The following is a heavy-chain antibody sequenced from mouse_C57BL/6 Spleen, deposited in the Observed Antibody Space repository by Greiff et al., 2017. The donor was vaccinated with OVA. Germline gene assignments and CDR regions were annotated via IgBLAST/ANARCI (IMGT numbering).Heavy chain of an antibody. CDR3: ARDLDYGSNYFDY. J-gene: IGHJ2*01. Sequence: VQLKESGGGLVKPGGSLKLSCAASGFTFSSYAMSWVRQTPEKRLEWVATISDGGSYTYYPDNVKGRFTISRDNAKNNLYLQMSHLKSEDTAMYYCARDLDYGSNYFDYWGQGTTLTVSS. D-gene: IGHD1-1*01. CDR2: ISDGGSYT. V-gene: IGHV5-4*01. CDR1: GFTFSSYA.